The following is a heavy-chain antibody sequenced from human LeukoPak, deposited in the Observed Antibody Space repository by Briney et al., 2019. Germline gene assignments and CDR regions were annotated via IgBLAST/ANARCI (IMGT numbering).Heavy chain of an antibody. CDR3: ARDGAGWQLRPGSFHI. J-gene: IGHJ3*02. D-gene: IGHD6-19*01. CDR1: GFTFSDYE. V-gene: IGHV3-48*03. CDR2: ISDESRAI. Sequence: GGSLRLSCAASGFTFSDYEMIWVRQAPGKGLAWVAYISDESRAIFYADSVKGRFTVSRDNAKNSLYLQMNSLRAEDTAVYFCARDGAGWQLRPGSFHIWGQGTMVTVSS.